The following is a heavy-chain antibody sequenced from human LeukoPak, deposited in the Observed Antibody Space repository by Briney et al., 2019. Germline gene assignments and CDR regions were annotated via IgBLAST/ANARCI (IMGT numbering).Heavy chain of an antibody. CDR3: AKASYGDYYFDY. D-gene: IGHD4-17*01. V-gene: IGHV3-9*01. J-gene: IGHJ4*02. Sequence: GGSLRLSCAASGFTFDDYAMHWVRQAPGKGLEWDSGISWNSGSIGYADSVKGRFTISRDNAKNSLYLQMNSLRAEDTALYYCAKASYGDYYFDYWGQGTLVTVSS. CDR1: GFTFDDYA. CDR2: ISWNSGSI.